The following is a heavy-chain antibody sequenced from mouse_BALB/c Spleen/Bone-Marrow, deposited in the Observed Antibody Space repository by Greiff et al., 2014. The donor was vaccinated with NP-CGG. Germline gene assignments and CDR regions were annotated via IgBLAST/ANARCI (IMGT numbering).Heavy chain of an antibody. D-gene: IGHD2-13*01. CDR1: GYTFTSYW. CDR3: ARTYGDSPYFYAIDY. V-gene: IGHV1S81*02. J-gene: IGHJ4*01. CDR2: IIPSNGRS. Sequence: QVQLQQSGAVLVKPGTSVKLSCKTSGYTFTSYWMHWVKQRPGQGLEWIGEIIPSNGRSNYNEKFKNKATLTVDKSSSTAYMQLSSLTSEDSAVCFCARTYGDSPYFYAIDYWGQGTSVTVSS.